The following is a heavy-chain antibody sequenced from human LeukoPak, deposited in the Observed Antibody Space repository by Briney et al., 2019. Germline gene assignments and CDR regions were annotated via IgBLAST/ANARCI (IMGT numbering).Heavy chain of an antibody. CDR3: ARVVTGTTVTPTYYFDY. CDR2: INPNSGGT. J-gene: IGHJ4*02. D-gene: IGHD4-17*01. CDR1: GYTFTGYY. V-gene: IGHV1-2*06. Sequence: ASVKVSCKASGYTFTGYYMHWVRQAPGQGLEWMGRINPNSGGTNYAQKFQGRVTMTRDTSISTAYMELSRLGSDDTAVYYCARVVTGTTVTPTYYFDYWGQGTLVTVSS.